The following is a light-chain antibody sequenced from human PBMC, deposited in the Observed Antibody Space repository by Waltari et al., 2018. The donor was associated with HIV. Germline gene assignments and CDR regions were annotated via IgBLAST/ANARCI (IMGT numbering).Light chain of an antibody. V-gene: IGLV1-51*01. CDR3: GTWDSSVSAGV. Sequence: QSVLTQPPSVSAAPGQKVTFSCSGSTSNIGTNFVSWYQQLPEAAPKLIIYDNNKRPSGVPDRLSGSKSATSATLAITGLQTGDEADYYCGTWDSSVSAGVFGGGTKLTVL. CDR1: TSNIGTNF. J-gene: IGLJ2*01. CDR2: DNN.